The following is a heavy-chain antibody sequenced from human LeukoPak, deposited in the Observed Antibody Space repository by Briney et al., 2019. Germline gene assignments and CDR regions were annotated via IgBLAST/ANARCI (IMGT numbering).Heavy chain of an antibody. CDR3: ARGRYCSGGSCYFDY. J-gene: IGHJ4*02. Sequence: SETLSLTCTVSGGSINSYYWSWIRQPAGKRMEWIGRIYTSGSTNYNPSLKSRVTMSVDTSKNQFSLKLSSVTAADTAVYYCARGRYCSGGSCYFDYWGQGTLVTVSS. CDR1: GGSINSYY. D-gene: IGHD2-15*01. V-gene: IGHV4-4*07. CDR2: IYTSGST.